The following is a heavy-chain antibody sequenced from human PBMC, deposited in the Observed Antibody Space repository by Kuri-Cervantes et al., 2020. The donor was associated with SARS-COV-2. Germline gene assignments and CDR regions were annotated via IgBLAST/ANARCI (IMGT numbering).Heavy chain of an antibody. V-gene: IGHV1-69*13. D-gene: IGHD3-22*01. J-gene: IGHJ6*03. CDR2: IIPILGTP. Sequence: SVKVSCKASGDSFSSYSFNWVRQAPGQGLEWMGGIIPILGTPNYAQKFQGRVTITADESTSTAYMELSSLRSEDTAVYYCALGYWGSGYPRYYYHMDVWGKGTTVTVSS. CDR3: ALGYWGSGYPRYYYHMDV. CDR1: GDSFSSYS.